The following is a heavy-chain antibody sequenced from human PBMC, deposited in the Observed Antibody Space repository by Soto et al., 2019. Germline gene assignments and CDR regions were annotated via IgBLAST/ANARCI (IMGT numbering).Heavy chain of an antibody. CDR2: IVVGSGNT. CDR1: GFTFTSSA. D-gene: IGHD3-22*01. V-gene: IGHV1-58*01. J-gene: IGHJ6*02. Sequence: SVKVSCKASGFTFTSSAVQWVRQARGQRLEWIGWIVVGSGNTNYAQKFQERVTITRDMSTSTAYMELSSLRSEDTAVYYCAADLAAWVTYDVHSANGMDVWGQGTTVTVSS. CDR3: AADLAAWVTYDVHSANGMDV.